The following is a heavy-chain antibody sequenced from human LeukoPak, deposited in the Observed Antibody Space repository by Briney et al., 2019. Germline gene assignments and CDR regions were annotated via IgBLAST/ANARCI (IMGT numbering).Heavy chain of an antibody. V-gene: IGHV2-5*01. Sequence: SGPTLANPTPTLTLTCTLSGFSLTTPGVHVGWVRQPPGRALEWLALIYWNDDKRYSPSLRNRLTITKDTTKNQVVLTMTNMDPVDTGTYYCTQFDYWGQGTLVTVSS. J-gene: IGHJ4*02. CDR2: IYWNDDK. CDR1: GFSLTTPGVH. CDR3: TQFDY.